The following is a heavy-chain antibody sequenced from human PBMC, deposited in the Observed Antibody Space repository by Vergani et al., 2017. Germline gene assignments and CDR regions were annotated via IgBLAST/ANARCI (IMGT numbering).Heavy chain of an antibody. CDR1: GASISSYF. J-gene: IGHJ5*02. D-gene: IGHD5-24*01. CDR3: ARDQWDDDGPRGWFAP. CDR2: VHTDGTA. V-gene: IGHV4-4*07. Sequence: VQLQESGPGLLKPSETLSLTCSVSGASISSYFWSWIRQPAGKGLEWLGRVHTDGTAYYNPSLRTRVRLSADLSKSQFSLKMTALTAADTAVYFCARDQWDDDGPRGWFAPCGQRILVTISS.